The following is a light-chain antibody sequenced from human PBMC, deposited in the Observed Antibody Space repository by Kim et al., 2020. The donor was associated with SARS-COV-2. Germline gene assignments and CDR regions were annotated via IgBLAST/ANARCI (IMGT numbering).Light chain of an antibody. Sequence: VTISCTGSRSNIGAGYDVHWYQQFPGTSPKLLIYGNSNRPSGVPDRFSGSKSGTSASLAITGLQADDEADYYCQSYDSSMSGTWVFGGGTQLTVL. V-gene: IGLV1-40*01. CDR1: RSNIGAGYD. CDR2: GNS. J-gene: IGLJ3*02. CDR3: QSYDSSMSGTWV.